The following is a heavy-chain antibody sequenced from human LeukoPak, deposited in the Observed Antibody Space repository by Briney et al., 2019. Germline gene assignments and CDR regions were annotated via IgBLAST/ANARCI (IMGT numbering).Heavy chain of an antibody. CDR3: TTELVQLERLEYYF. D-gene: IGHD1-1*01. CDR2: IKSKTDGGTT. J-gene: IGHJ4*02. CDR1: GFTFSNAW. Sequence: GGSLRLSCAASGFTFSNAWMNWVRQAPGKGLEWVGRIKSKTDGGTTDYAAPVKGRFTISRDDSKNTLYLQMNSLKTEDTAVYYCTTELVQLERLEYYFWGQGTLVTVSS. V-gene: IGHV3-15*01.